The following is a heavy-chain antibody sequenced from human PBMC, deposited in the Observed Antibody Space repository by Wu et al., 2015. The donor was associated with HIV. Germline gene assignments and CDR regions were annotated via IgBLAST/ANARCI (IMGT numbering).Heavy chain of an antibody. J-gene: IGHJ3*02. D-gene: IGHD1-1*01. V-gene: IGHV1-46*01. CDR1: GYTFTGYY. CDR3: ARVVQYVDAFDI. Sequence: QVQLVQSGAEVKKPGASVKVSCKASGYTFTGYYMHWVRQAPGQGLEWMGIINPSGGSTSYAQKFQGRVTMTRDTSTSTVYMELSSLRSEDTAVYYCARVVQYVDAFDIVGPRDNGHRLF. CDR2: INPSGGST.